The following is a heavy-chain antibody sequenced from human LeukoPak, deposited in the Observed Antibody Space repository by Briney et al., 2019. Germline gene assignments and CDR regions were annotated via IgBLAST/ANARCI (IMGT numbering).Heavy chain of an antibody. J-gene: IGHJ4*02. CDR3: ANASSNYFYYFEY. CDR1: GFTFSSSD. Sequence: GGSLRLSCAASGFTFSSSDMHWVRQAPGKGLEWVAVISYDATNKYYADSVKGRFTLSRDNSKNTLYLQTNTPRDEDTAVYYCANASSNYFYYFEYWGQGTLVTVSS. V-gene: IGHV3-30*18. CDR2: ISYDATNK. D-gene: IGHD2/OR15-2a*01.